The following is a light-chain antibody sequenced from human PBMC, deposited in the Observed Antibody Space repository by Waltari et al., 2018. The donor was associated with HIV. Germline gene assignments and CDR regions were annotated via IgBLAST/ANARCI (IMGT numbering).Light chain of an antibody. J-gene: IGLJ3*02. Sequence: QTVVTQEPSFSVSPGGTVTLTCGLSSGSVSTSYYPSWYQQTPGQAPRTLIYSTNTRSSVVPDRFSGSILGNKAALTITGAQADDESDYYCVLYMGSGSWVFGGGTKLTVL. CDR1: SGSVSTSYY. CDR2: STN. CDR3: VLYMGSGSWV. V-gene: IGLV8-61*01.